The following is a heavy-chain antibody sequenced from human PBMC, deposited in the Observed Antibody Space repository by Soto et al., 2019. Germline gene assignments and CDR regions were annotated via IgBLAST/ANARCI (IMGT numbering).Heavy chain of an antibody. CDR2: IYYSGST. D-gene: IGHD2-8*02. CDR3: ARDTRGHSHFAS. V-gene: IGHV4-31*03. Sequence: QVPLQESGPGLVKPSQTLSLTCTVSGGSISSGGYYCNWIRQHPGKGLEWIGYIYYSGSTYYNPSLKIRVTIKVHTSKHQFSLKLTSVTAAVTAVYYCARDTRGHSHFASWGQGTLVTVSS. CDR1: GGSISSGGYY. J-gene: IGHJ4*02.